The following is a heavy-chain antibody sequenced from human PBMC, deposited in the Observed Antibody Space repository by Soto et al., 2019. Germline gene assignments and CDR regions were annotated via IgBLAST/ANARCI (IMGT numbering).Heavy chain of an antibody. D-gene: IGHD3-3*01. J-gene: IGHJ4*02. CDR2: ISWNSGSI. V-gene: IGHV3-9*01. CDR1: GFTFDDYA. CDR3: AKMSE. Sequence: EVQLVESGGGLVQPGRSLRLSCAASGFTFDDYAMHWVRQAPGKGLEWVSGISWNSGSIGYADSVKGRFTISRDNAKNSLYLQMNSLRAEDTALYYCAKMSEWGQVTLVTVSS.